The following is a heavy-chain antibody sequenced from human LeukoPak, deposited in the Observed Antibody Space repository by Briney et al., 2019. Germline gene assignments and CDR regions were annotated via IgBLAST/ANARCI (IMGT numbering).Heavy chain of an antibody. J-gene: IGHJ4*02. CDR3: AKFLPTHIVVANYYFDY. Sequence: GGSLRLSCAASGFTLSSYAMTWVRQAPGKGLEWVSGISNSGGSTYYADSVKGRFTISRDNSKNTLYLQMNSLRAEDTAVYYCAKFLPTHIVVANYYFDYWGQGTLVTVSS. CDR1: GFTLSSYA. CDR2: ISNSGGST. D-gene: IGHD2-21*01. V-gene: IGHV3-23*01.